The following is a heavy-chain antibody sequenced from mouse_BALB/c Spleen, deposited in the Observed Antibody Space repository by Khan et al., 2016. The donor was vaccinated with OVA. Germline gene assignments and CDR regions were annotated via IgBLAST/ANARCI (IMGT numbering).Heavy chain of an antibody. CDR3: AREASSWDFSFPY. Sequence: VQLQQSGPELVEPGASVKMSCKASGYTFTNYVMHWVKQKPGQGLEWIGYINPYNAGTRYNEKFKGKATLTSDISSTTAYMGLSRLTSVESAVYSVAREASSWDFSFPYWGQGTLVTVAT. CDR1: GYTFTNYV. CDR2: INPYNAGT. D-gene: IGHD4-1*01. J-gene: IGHJ3*01. V-gene: IGHV1S136*01.